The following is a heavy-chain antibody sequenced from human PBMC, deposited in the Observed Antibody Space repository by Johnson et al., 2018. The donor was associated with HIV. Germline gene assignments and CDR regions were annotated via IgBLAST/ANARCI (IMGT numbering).Heavy chain of an antibody. CDR3: ARVGYYVDAFDI. V-gene: IGHV3-13*01. D-gene: IGHD3-22*01. CDR1: GFTFSSYD. CDR2: IGTAGDT. J-gene: IGHJ3*02. Sequence: VQLVESGGGLVQPGGSLRLSCAASGFTFSSYDMHWVRQATGKGLEWVSAIGTAGDTYYPGSVKGRFTISRDNSKNTLHLQMNSLRVEDTAVYYCARVGYYVDAFDIWGQGTMVTVAS.